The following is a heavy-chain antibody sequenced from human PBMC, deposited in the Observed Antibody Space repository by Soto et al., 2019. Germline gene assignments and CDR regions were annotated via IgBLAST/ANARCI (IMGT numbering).Heavy chain of an antibody. CDR1: GFTFSSYG. CDR2: IWYDGSNK. Sequence: GGSLRLSCAASGFTFSSYGMHWVRQAPGKGLGWVAVIWYDGSNKYYADSVKGRFTISRDNSKNTLYLQMNSLRAEDTALYYCARVFKPIAAAGPFDQGAQGTLVTGSS. V-gene: IGHV3-33*01. D-gene: IGHD6-13*01. CDR3: ARVFKPIAAAGPFDQ. J-gene: IGHJ4*02.